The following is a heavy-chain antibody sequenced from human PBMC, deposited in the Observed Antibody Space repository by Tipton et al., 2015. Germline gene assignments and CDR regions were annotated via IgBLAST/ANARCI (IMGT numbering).Heavy chain of an antibody. CDR3: VKGDYYEANGYYYFDS. CDR1: GFSFAAHD. Sequence: SLRLSCAASGFSFAAHDQSCIRHPPGTVLVLYSSISRNPNSTYHTESVPGRFTISRDNSKRTLYLQMKSLRVEVTAVDHCVKGDYYEANGYYYFDSRGQGTLVTVSS. D-gene: IGHD3-22*01. V-gene: IGHV3-23*01. CDR2: ISRNPNST. J-gene: IGHJ4*02.